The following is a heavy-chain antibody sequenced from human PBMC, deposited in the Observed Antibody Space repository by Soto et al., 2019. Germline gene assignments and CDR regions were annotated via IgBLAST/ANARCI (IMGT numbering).Heavy chain of an antibody. CDR1: GFTFSNYA. CDR3: ARDAISMVRGTNNWFDP. Sequence: EVQLLESGGGLVQPGGSLTLSCAASGFTFSNYAMSWVRQAPGKGLEWVSAISGGGISTYYADSVRGRFTISRDNSRNTMDLRMKRLRAEDTAVYYCARDAISMVRGTNNWFDPWGQGTLVNVSS. J-gene: IGHJ5*02. D-gene: IGHD3-10*01. CDR2: ISGGGIST. V-gene: IGHV3-23*01.